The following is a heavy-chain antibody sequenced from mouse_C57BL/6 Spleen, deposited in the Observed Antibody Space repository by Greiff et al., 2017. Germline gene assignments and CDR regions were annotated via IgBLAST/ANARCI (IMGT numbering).Heavy chain of an antibody. CDR2: ISSGSSTI. CDR1: GFTFSDYG. J-gene: IGHJ1*03. Sequence: EVMLVESGGGLVKPGGSLKLSCAASGFTFSDYGMHWVRQAPEQGLEWVAYISSGSSTIYYADTVKGRSTISIDNATNTLFLQMTSRRSENTAMYYCARAYGSSYLYFYVWGTGTTVTVSS. D-gene: IGHD1-1*01. CDR3: ARAYGSSYLYFYV. V-gene: IGHV5-17*01.